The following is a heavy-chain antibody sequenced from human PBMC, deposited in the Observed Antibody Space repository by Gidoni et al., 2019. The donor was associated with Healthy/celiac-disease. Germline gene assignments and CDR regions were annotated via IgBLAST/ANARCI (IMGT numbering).Heavy chain of an antibody. D-gene: IGHD3-9*01. V-gene: IGHV3-11*05. CDR3: ARAEEEWYYDILGYYYYYGMDV. Sequence: QVQLVESGGGLVKPGGSLRLSCAASGFTFSDYYLSWIRQAPGKGLEWVSYISSSSSYTNYADSVKGRFTISRDNAKNSLYLQMNSLRAEDTAVYYCARAEEEWYYDILGYYYYYGMDVWGQGTTVTVSS. J-gene: IGHJ6*02. CDR2: ISSSSSYT. CDR1: GFTFSDYY.